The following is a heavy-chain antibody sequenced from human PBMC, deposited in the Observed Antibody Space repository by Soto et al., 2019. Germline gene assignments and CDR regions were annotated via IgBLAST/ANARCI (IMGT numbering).Heavy chain of an antibody. J-gene: IGHJ4*02. D-gene: IGHD4-17*01. Sequence: QVQLVESGGGVVQPGRSLRLSCAASGFTFSSYGMHWVRQAPGKVLEWVAVIWYDGSNKYYADSVKGRFTISRDNSKNTLYLQMNSLRAEDTAVYYCAREGYGDYNFDYWGQGTLVTVSS. V-gene: IGHV3-33*01. CDR2: IWYDGSNK. CDR3: AREGYGDYNFDY. CDR1: GFTFSSYG.